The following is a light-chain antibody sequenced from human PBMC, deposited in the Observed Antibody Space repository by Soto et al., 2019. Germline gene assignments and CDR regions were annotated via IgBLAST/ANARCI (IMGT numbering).Light chain of an antibody. CDR2: LGS. CDR1: HSLLHSNGYNY. J-gene: IGKJ1*01. V-gene: IGKV2-28*01. Sequence: DVVMTQSPLSLPVTLGQPASISCSSSHSLLHSNGYNYLDWYLQKPGQSPQLLIYLGSNRASGVPDRFSGSGSGTDFTLKISRVEAEDVGVYYCMQPLQSWTFGQGTKVDIK. CDR3: MQPLQSWT.